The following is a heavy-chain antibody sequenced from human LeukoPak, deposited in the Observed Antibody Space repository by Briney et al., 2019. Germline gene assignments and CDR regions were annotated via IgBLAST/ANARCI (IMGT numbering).Heavy chain of an antibody. Sequence: SETLSLTCTVSGGSISSYYWSWIRQPPGKGLEWIGYIYYSGSTNYNPSLKSRVTISVDTSKNQFSLKLSSATAADTAVYYCARVNPTPYYYGMDVWGQGTTVTVSS. D-gene: IGHD2-15*01. CDR2: IYYSGST. V-gene: IGHV4-59*01. CDR1: GGSISSYY. J-gene: IGHJ6*02. CDR3: ARVNPTPYYYGMDV.